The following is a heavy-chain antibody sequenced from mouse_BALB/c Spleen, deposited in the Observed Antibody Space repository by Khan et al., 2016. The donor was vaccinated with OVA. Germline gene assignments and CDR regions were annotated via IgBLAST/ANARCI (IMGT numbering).Heavy chain of an antibody. CDR3: ARDGSRYNYAMDY. J-gene: IGHJ4*01. V-gene: IGHV3-2*02. CDR2: ITYSGST. Sequence: EVQLQESGPGLVKPSQSLSLTCTVTGYSFTSDYAWYWIRQFPGNKLEWVGFITYSGSTNYNPSLKSRISITRDTSKNQFFLQLNSVTTEDTATYYCARDGSRYNYAMDYWGQGTSVTVSS. D-gene: IGHD2-3*01. CDR1: GYSFTSDYA.